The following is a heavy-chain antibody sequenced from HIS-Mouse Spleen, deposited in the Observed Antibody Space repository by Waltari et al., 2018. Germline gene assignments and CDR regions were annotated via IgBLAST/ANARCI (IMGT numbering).Heavy chain of an antibody. CDR2: IWYDGSNK. J-gene: IGHJ4*02. CDR3: AKGKYYFDY. CDR1: GFPFSSSG. V-gene: IGHV3-33*06. Sequence: QVQLVESGGGVVQPGRSLGLSCAASGFPFSSSGVHWVRQAPGKGLEWVAVIWYDGSNKYYADSVKGRFTISRDNSKNTLYLQMNSLRAEDTAVYYCAKGKYYFDYWGQGTLVTVSS.